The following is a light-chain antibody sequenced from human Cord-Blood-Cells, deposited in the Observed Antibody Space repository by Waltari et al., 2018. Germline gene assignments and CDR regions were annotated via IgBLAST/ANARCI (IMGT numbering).Light chain of an antibody. J-gene: IGKJ1*01. CDR3: QEYNNWWT. V-gene: IGKV3-15*01. Sequence: EIVMTQSPATLSVSPGERATLSCRASQSVSSNLAWYQQKPGQAPRLLTYGAPTRATGIPARFSGSGSGTEFTLTISSLQSEDFAVYYCQEYNNWWTFGQGTKVEI. CDR1: QSVSSN. CDR2: GAP.